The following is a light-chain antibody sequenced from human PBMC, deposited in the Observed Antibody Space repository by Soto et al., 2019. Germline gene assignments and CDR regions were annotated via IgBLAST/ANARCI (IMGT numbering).Light chain of an antibody. V-gene: IGLV2-14*01. CDR2: EVS. J-gene: IGLJ3*02. CDR1: SSDVGGYNY. Sequence: QSVLTQPASVSGSPGQSITISCTGTSSDVGGYNYVSWYQQHPGKAPKLMIYEVSNRPSGVSNRFSGSKSGNTASLTISGLRAEDEADYYCTSFTTNSIWVFGGGTKVTVL. CDR3: TSFTTNSIWV.